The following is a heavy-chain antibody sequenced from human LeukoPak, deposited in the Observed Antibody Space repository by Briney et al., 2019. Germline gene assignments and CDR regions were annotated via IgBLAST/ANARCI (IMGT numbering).Heavy chain of an antibody. J-gene: IGHJ3*02. D-gene: IGHD5-12*01. CDR3: ARELRSPYGDAFDI. V-gene: IGHV3-48*02. CDR2: ISSSSSTI. Sequence: GGSLRLSCAASGFTFSSYSMNWVRQAPGKGLEWVSYISSSSSTIYYADSVKGRFTISRDNAKNSLYLQMNSLRDEDTAVYYCARELRSPYGDAFDIWGEGTMVTVSS. CDR1: GFTFSSYS.